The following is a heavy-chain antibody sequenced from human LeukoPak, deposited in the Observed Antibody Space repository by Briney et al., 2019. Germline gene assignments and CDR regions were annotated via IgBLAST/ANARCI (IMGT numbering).Heavy chain of an antibody. D-gene: IGHD5-12*01. V-gene: IGHV3-48*04. CDR3: ARGLTGWLPFDY. CDR1: GFTFSSYS. CDR2: ITSSSGTI. Sequence: GGSLRLSCSASGFTFSSYSMDWVRQAPGKGLEWLSYITSSSGTIYYADSVKGRFTVSRDNAKNSLYLQMNSLRAEDTAVYYCARGLTGWLPFDYWGQGTLVTVSS. J-gene: IGHJ4*02.